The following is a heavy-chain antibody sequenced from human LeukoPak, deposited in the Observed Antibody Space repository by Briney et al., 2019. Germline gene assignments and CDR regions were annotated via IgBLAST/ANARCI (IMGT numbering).Heavy chain of an antibody. V-gene: IGHV4-59*01. CDR3: ARGVGPYYYYGMDV. J-gene: IGHJ6*02. CDR1: GGSISGYY. Sequence: SETLSLTCTVSGGSISGYYWNWIRQSPEKGLEWIGYIYHSGTINFNPSLKARVTMSIDTSKNQFSLKLSSVTAADTAVYYCARGVGPYYYYGMDVWGQGTTVTVSS. CDR2: IYHSGTI.